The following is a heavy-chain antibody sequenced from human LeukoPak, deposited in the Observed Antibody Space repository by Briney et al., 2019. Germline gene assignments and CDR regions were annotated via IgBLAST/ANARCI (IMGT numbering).Heavy chain of an antibody. CDR3: ARVPFYGAKSSFDY. J-gene: IGHJ4*02. CDR1: GGSISSTDYY. V-gene: IGHV4-30-4*01. Sequence: SETLSLTCTISGGSISSTDYYWSWIRQPPGRGLEWIGYIYYSGSTYYNPSLKSRVSISVDTSKNQFSLKLSSLTAADTAVYYCARVPFYGAKSSFDYWGQGTLVTVSS. CDR2: IYYSGST. D-gene: IGHD4-17*01.